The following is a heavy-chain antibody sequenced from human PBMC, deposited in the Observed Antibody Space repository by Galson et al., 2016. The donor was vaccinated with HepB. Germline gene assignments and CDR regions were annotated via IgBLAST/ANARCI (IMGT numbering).Heavy chain of an antibody. D-gene: IGHD3-22*01. J-gene: IGHJ4*02. CDR2: IISSGTYF. V-gene: IGHV3-21*04. Sequence: SLRLSCAASGFTFSSYSMNWLRQAPGKGLEWVSSIISSGTYFYYADSVQGRFTISRDNAKKSLYLEMNSLRTEDTALYYCAKALMYDYDSSGWALDQWGRGTLVSVSS. CDR1: GFTFSSYS. CDR3: AKALMYDYDSSGWALDQ.